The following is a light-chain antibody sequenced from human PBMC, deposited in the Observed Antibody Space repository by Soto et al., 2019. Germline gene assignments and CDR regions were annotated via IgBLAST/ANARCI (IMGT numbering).Light chain of an antibody. CDR1: SSDVGGYNY. Sequence: QYALTQPASVSGPPGQSITISCTGTSSDVGGYNYVSWYQLHPGKAPKLMVYEVSNRPSGVSNRFSGSKSGNTASLTISGLQAEDGADYYCSSYTSSTAYVFGTGTKVTVL. CDR2: EVS. V-gene: IGLV2-14*01. J-gene: IGLJ1*01. CDR3: SSYTSSTAYV.